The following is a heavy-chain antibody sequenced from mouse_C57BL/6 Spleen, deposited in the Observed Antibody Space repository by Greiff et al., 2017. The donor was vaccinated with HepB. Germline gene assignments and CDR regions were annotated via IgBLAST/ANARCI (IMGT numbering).Heavy chain of an antibody. D-gene: IGHD2-3*01. CDR1: GFNIKNTY. CDR2: IDPANGNT. CDR3: ARYDGYSPYAMDY. J-gene: IGHJ4*01. Sequence: EVQLQESVAELVRPGASVKLSCTASGFNIKNTYMHWVKQRPEQGLEWIGRIDPANGNTKYAPKFQGKATITADTSSNTAYLQRSSLTSEDTAIYYCARYDGYSPYAMDYWGQGTSVTVSA. V-gene: IGHV14-3*01.